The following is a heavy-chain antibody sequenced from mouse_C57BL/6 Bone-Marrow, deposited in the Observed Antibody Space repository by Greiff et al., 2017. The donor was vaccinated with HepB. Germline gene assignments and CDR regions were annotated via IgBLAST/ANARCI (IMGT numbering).Heavy chain of an antibody. J-gene: IGHJ2*01. CDR1: GFNIKDYY. CDR2: IDPEDGET. D-gene: IGHD2-4*01. Sequence: VQLQQSGAELVKPGASVKLSCTASGFNIKDYYMHWVKQRTEQGLEWIGRIDPEDGETKYALKFQGKATITADTSSNTAYLQLSSLTSEDTAVYYCARGIYYDYEGYWGQGTTLTVSS. CDR3: ARGIYYDYEGY. V-gene: IGHV14-2*01.